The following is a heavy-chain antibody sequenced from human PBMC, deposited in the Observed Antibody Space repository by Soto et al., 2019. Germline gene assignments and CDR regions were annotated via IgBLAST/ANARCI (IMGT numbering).Heavy chain of an antibody. CDR1: GFTVSSNY. Sequence: GGSLRLSCAASGFTVSSNYMSWVRQAPGKGLEWVSAISGSGGSTYYADSVKGRFTISRDNSKNTLYLQMNSLRAEDTAVYYCASNYDSSGYYLDYWGQGTLVTVSS. CDR2: ISGSGGST. D-gene: IGHD3-22*01. CDR3: ASNYDSSGYYLDY. V-gene: IGHV3-23*01. J-gene: IGHJ4*02.